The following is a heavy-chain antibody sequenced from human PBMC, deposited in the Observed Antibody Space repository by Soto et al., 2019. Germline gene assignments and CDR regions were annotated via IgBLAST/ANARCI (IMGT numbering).Heavy chain of an antibody. J-gene: IGHJ6*02. V-gene: IGHV3-64D*08. D-gene: IGHD5-12*01. CDR3: VKDVAWGATISRMDV. CDR2: ISSNGGST. Sequence: PGGSLRLSCSASGFTFSSYAMHWVRQAPGKGLEYVSAISSNGGSTYYADSVKGRFTVSRDNSKNTLYLQMSSLRAEDTAVYYCVKDVAWGATISRMDVWGHGTTVTVSS. CDR1: GFTFSSYA.